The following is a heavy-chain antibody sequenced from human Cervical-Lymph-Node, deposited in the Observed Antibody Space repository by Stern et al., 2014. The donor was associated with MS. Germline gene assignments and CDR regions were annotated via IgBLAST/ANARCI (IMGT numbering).Heavy chain of an antibody. V-gene: IGHV3-30*04. Sequence: VQLVESGGGVVQPGRSLRLSCTGSGFTFSMYAIHWVRQAPGKGLEWVAAISSDGSNRYYADSVQGRFTISRDNSKNTVFLQMNSLRADDTAMFYCAREQLGLFAYYGLDIWGQGTTVTVSS. CDR1: GFTFSMYA. CDR2: ISSDGSNR. CDR3: AREQLGLFAYYGLDI. D-gene: IGHD6-6*01. J-gene: IGHJ6*02.